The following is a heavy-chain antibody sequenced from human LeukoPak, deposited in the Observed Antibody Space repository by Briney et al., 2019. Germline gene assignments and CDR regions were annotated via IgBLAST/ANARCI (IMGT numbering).Heavy chain of an antibody. D-gene: IGHD7-27*01. V-gene: IGHV4-4*07. CDR2: IYTSWST. CDR3: AREGTNWGYAFDI. J-gene: IGHJ3*02. Sequence: PSETLSLTCTVSGGSIRSYYWSWIRQPAGKGLEWIGRIYTSWSTNYNPSLRSRVTMSVDTSKNQFSLKLSSVTAADTAVYYCAREGTNWGYAFDIWGQGTMVTVSS. CDR1: GGSIRSYY.